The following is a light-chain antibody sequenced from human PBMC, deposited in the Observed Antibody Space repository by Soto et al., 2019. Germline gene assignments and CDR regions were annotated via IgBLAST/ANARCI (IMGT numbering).Light chain of an antibody. J-gene: IGKJ2*01. CDR2: SAS. Sequence: DIQMTQSPSSLSASVGDSVTITCRASQSVTNYVNWYQQKPGKAPILLIYSASTLQSGVPSRFSGSGSGTDFTLTISTLQPEDFATYFCQQSYDTRMYTFGQGTKLEI. CDR3: QQSYDTRMYT. CDR1: QSVTNY. V-gene: IGKV1-39*01.